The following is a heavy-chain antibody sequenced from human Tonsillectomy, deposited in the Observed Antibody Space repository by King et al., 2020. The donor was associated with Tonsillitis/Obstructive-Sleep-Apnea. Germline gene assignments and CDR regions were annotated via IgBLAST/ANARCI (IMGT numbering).Heavy chain of an antibody. Sequence: VQLVESGAEVKKPGESLKISCKGSGYIFTSYWIGWVRQMPGKGLEWMGIIYPGDSDTRYSPSFQGQVTISADKSISTAYLQWSSLKASDTAMYYCARAGEYCSSTSCYAGPYYYYMDVWGKGTTVTVSS. J-gene: IGHJ6*03. V-gene: IGHV5-51*01. D-gene: IGHD2-2*01. CDR2: IYPGDSDT. CDR1: GYIFTSYW. CDR3: ARAGEYCSSTSCYAGPYYYYMDV.